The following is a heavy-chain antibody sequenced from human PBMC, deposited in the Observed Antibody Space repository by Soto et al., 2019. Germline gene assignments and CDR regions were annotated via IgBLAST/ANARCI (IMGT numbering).Heavy chain of an antibody. CDR2: INSDGRST. J-gene: IGHJ5*02. CDR3: ARGDGDWFDP. V-gene: IGHV3-74*01. CDR1: GVTITNYW. D-gene: IGHD3-3*01. Sequence: EVQLVASGGGLVQPGGSLRLSCAASGVTITNYWMHWVRQAPGKGLVWVSRINSDGRSTYYADSVKGRFTISRDNAKNTLYLQMNSLRAEDTAVYYCARGDGDWFDPWGQGTLVIVSS.